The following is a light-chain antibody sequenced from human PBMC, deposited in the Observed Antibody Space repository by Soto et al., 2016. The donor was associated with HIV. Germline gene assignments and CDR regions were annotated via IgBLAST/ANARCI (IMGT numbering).Light chain of an antibody. CDR1: QTVSIY. CDR2: DAS. J-gene: IGKJ4*01. V-gene: IGKV1-39*01. CDR3: QQSYATPFT. Sequence: DIQMTQSPSSLSASVGDRVTIPCRASQTVSIYLNWYQQIPGKAPKLLIYDASNLESGVPSRFSGSGSGTDFTLTISSLQPEDFGTYYCQQSYATPFTFGGGTKVDIK.